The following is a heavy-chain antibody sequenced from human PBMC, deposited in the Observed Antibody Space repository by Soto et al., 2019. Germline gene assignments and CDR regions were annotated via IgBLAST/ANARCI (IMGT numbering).Heavy chain of an antibody. V-gene: IGHV3-33*01. CDR3: ARNSYHYDSSGQLGMDV. CDR2: IWYDGSNK. Sequence: QVQLVESGGGVVQPGRSLRLSCAASGFTFSSYGMHWVRQAPGKGLEWVAVIWYDGSNKYYADSVKGRFTISRDNSKNTLYLQMNSLRAKDTAVYYCARNSYHYDSSGQLGMDVWGQGTTVTVSS. D-gene: IGHD3-22*01. J-gene: IGHJ6*02. CDR1: GFTFSSYG.